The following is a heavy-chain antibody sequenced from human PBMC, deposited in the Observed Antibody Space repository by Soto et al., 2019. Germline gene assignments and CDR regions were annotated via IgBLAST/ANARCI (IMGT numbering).Heavy chain of an antibody. CDR1: GFTFSSYA. CDR3: ARRSSGWYFDY. Sequence: EVQLLESGGGLVQPGGSLRLSCAASGFTFSSYAMNWVRQAPGKGLEWVSVISGSGGSTYYADSVKGRFTISRDNSKNTLYLQMNSLSAEYAAVYYCARRSSGWYFDYWGQGTLVTVSS. V-gene: IGHV3-23*01. CDR2: ISGSGGST. J-gene: IGHJ4*02. D-gene: IGHD6-19*01.